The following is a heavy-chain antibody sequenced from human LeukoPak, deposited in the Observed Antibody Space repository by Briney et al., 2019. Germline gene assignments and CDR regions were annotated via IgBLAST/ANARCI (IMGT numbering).Heavy chain of an antibody. CDR2: INHSGST. J-gene: IGHJ4*02. V-gene: IGHV4-34*01. D-gene: IGHD5-18*01. CDR3: ARGLRSIQLWSFTTYYFDY. Sequence: SETLSLTCAVYGGSFSGYYWSWVRQPPGKGLEWIGEINHSGSTNYNPSLKSRVTISVDTSNNQFSLKLSSVTAADTAVYYCARGLRSIQLWSFTTYYFDYWGQGTLVTVSS. CDR1: GGSFSGYY.